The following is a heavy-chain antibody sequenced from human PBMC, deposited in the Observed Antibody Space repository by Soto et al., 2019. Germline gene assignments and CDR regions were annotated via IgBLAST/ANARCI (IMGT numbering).Heavy chain of an antibody. D-gene: IGHD6-25*01. CDR3: ARDRADYYFVY. CDR2: IWYDGKNE. Sequence: SLRLSCAASGFIFSSYGMHWVRQAPGKGLEWVAFIWYDGKNEYYADSVKGRFTISRDNSKDVLYLQVNSLRTEDTAVYYCARDRADYYFVYWGQGTLVTVSS. CDR1: GFIFSSYG. V-gene: IGHV3-33*01. J-gene: IGHJ4*02.